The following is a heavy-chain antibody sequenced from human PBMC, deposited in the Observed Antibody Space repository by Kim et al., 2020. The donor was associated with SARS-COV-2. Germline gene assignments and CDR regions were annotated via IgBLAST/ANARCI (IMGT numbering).Heavy chain of an antibody. CDR3: AREGSGYEEDV. CDR2: ISSSGSTI. J-gene: IGHJ6*02. Sequence: GGSLRLSCAASGFTFSDYMSWIRQAPGKGLEWVSYISSSGSTIYYADSVKGLFTISRDNAKNSLYLQMNSLRAEDTAVYYCAREGSGYEEDVWGQGTTVTVSS. CDR1: GFTFSDY. D-gene: IGHD5-12*01. V-gene: IGHV3-11*01.